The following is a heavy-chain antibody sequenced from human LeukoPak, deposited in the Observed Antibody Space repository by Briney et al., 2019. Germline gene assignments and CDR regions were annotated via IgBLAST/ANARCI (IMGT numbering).Heavy chain of an antibody. V-gene: IGHV1-2*06. D-gene: IGHD3-10*01. Sequence: ASVKVSCKASGYTFTGYYMHWLRQAPGQGLEWMGRINPNSGGTNYAQKFQGRVTMTRDTSISTAYMELSRLRSDDTAVYYCARGSVTMVRGVIPHAFDIWGQGTMVTVSS. CDR2: INPNSGGT. J-gene: IGHJ3*02. CDR1: GYTFTGYY. CDR3: ARGSVTMVRGVIPHAFDI.